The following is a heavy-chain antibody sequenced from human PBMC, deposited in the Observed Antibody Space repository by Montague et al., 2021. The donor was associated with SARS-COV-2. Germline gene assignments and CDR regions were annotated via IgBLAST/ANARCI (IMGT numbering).Heavy chain of an antibody. CDR2: INQSGRT. CDR3: VRRGSSVWGVTVSAGLDY. CDR1: GFTFTDYS. V-gene: IGHV4-34*01. J-gene: IGHJ4*02. D-gene: IGHD3-10*01. Sequence: LRLSCAASGFTFTDYSMNWIRQPPEKGLEWIGEINQSGRTNNNPSLKSRVIISVDTSKNQFSLKLSSVTAADTAVYYCVRRGSSVWGVTVSAGLDYWGQGILVIVSS.